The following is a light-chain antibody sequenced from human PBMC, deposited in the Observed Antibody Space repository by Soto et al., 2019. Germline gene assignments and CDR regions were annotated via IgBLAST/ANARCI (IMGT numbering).Light chain of an antibody. CDR2: AAS. Sequence: DIEMTQPPSSLSASVGDRVTVTCRASQSISSYLNWYQQKPGKAPKLLIYAASSWQSGVPSRFSGSGSGTDFTLTISSLQPEDFATYYCQQSYSTPWTFGQGTKVDIK. J-gene: IGKJ1*01. CDR1: QSISSY. CDR3: QQSYSTPWT. V-gene: IGKV1-39*01.